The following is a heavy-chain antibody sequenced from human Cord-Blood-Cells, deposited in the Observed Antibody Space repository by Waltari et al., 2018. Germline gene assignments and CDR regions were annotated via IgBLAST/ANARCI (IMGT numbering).Heavy chain of an antibody. D-gene: IGHD4-17*01. J-gene: IGHJ4*02. CDR3: ARDTDYGGNYYFDY. Sequence: QVQLVESGGGVVQPGRSLRLSCAASGFTFSSYAMHWVRQAPGKGLEWVAVISYDGSNKYYADSVKGRFTISRDNSKNTLYLQMNSLRAEDTAVYYCARDTDYGGNYYFDYWGQGTLVTVSS. CDR2: ISYDGSNK. V-gene: IGHV3-30-3*01. CDR1: GFTFSSYA.